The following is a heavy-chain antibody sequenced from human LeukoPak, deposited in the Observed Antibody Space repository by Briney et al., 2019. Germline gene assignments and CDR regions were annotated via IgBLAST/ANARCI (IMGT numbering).Heavy chain of an antibody. CDR3: AKDRWSEWYTVLGPGDY. CDR2: IRFDGNNK. D-gene: IGHD3-3*01. Sequence: GGSLRLSCTVSGFTFSSYDMNWVRQSPGKGLEWVAFIRFDGNNKYYADSVKGRFSISRDNSRNTLFLQMNSLRTEDTAVYYCAKDRWSEWYTVLGPGDYWGQGTLVTVSS. V-gene: IGHV3-30*02. CDR1: GFTFSSYD. J-gene: IGHJ4*02.